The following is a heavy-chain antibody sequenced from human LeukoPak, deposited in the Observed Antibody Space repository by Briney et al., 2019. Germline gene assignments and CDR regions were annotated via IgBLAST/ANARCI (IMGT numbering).Heavy chain of an antibody. J-gene: IGHJ2*01. CDR1: GYSISSGYY. CDR2: IYHSGST. CDR3: ARLLWYFDL. V-gene: IGHV4-38-2*01. Sequence: PSETLSLTCAVSGYSISSGYYWGWIRQPPGKGLEWIGSIYHSGSTYYNPSLKCRVTISVDTSKNQFSLKLSSVTAADTAVYYCARLLWYFDLWGRGTLVAVSS.